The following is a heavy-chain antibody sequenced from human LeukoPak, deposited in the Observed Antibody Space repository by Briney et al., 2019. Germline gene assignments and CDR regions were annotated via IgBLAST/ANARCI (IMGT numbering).Heavy chain of an antibody. CDR3: ARDIRGVSY. CDR2: INHSGST. Sequence: PSETLSLTCTVSGGSISSYYWSWIRQPPGKGLEWIGEINHSGSTNYNPSLKSRVTISVDTSKNQFSLKLSSVTAADTAVYYCARDIRGVSYWGQGTLVTVSS. D-gene: IGHD1-26*01. CDR1: GGSISSYY. J-gene: IGHJ4*02. V-gene: IGHV4-34*01.